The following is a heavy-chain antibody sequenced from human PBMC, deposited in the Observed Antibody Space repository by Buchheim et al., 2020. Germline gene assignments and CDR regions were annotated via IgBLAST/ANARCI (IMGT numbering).Heavy chain of an antibody. D-gene: IGHD6-13*01. V-gene: IGHV3-23*01. CDR3: AKEGQHLIYYYYMDV. CDR2: ISGSGGDT. CDR1: GFTFSALA. J-gene: IGHJ6*03. Sequence: EVQLLESGGGLVQPGGSLRLSCAASGFTFSALAMTWVRQAPGKGLEWVSSISGSGGDTYYADSVKGRFTISRDNSKNTVYLQMSSLRADDTAVYYCAKEGQHLIYYYYMDVWGKGTT.